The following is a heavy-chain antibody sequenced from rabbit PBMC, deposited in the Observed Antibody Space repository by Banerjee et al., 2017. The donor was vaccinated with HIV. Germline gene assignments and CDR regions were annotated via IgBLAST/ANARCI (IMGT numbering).Heavy chain of an antibody. V-gene: IGHV1S40*01. CDR1: GFSFSSAHY. Sequence: QSLEESGGDLVKPGGSLTLTCTASGFSFSSAHYMCWVRQAPGKGLEWIACIHAGDSGSTYYASWAKGRFTISKTSSTTVTLQMTSLTAADTATYFCASADYTFVSVSYAYDKWGPGTLVTVS. CDR2: IHAGDSGST. D-gene: IGHD6-1*01. J-gene: IGHJ4*01. CDR3: ASADYTFVSVSYAYDK.